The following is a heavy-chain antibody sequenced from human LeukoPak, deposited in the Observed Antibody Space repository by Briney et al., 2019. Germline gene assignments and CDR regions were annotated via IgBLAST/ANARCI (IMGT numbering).Heavy chain of an antibody. CDR3: AGTMESESFSTFNY. CDR1: GGSIRSSSYY. V-gene: IGHV4-39*07. D-gene: IGHD1-26*01. J-gene: IGHJ4*02. CDR2: IYYSGST. Sequence: PSETLSLTCTVSGGSIRSSSYYWGCIRQPPGKGLEWIGSIYYSGSTYYNSPLKSRVTISMDTSKNQFSLKLSSVTAADTAVYYCAGTMESESFSTFNYWGQGTLVAVSS.